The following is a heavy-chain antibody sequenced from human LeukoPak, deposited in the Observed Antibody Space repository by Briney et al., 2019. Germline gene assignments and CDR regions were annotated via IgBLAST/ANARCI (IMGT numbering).Heavy chain of an antibody. CDR1: GGTFSNYA. CDR3: ARAQAGNYDWPLDL. Sequence: SVKVSCKASGGTFSNYALSWVRQAPGQGLEWMGAIIPFLDTSNYPPKFQDRVTITTDESTSTAYMELSSLRSDDTAVYYCARAQAGNYDWPLDLWGQGTLVTASS. D-gene: IGHD5-12*01. CDR2: IIPFLDTS. V-gene: IGHV1-69*05. J-gene: IGHJ5*02.